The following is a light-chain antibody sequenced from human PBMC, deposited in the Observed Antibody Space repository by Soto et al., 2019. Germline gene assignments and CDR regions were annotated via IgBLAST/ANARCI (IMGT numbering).Light chain of an antibody. CDR2: GKN. Sequence: QPVLTQPPSASGTPGQRVTISCSGSSSSIGSNAVNWYQQLPGTAPKLLIYGKNQRPSGVPDRFSGSKSGTSASLAISGLQSEDEADYYCAAWDDNLNGPLFGGGTKLTVL. CDR1: SSSIGSNA. J-gene: IGLJ2*01. V-gene: IGLV1-44*01. CDR3: AAWDDNLNGPL.